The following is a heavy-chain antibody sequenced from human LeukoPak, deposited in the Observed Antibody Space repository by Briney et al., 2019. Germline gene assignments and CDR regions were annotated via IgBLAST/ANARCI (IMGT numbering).Heavy chain of an antibody. D-gene: IGHD1-26*01. J-gene: IGHJ3*02. CDR1: GFTFSSYA. CDR2: ISGSGGST. Sequence: GGSLRLSCAASGFTFSSYAMSWVRQAPGKGLEWVSAISGSGGSTYYADSVKGRFTISRDNSKNTLYLQMNSLRAEDTAVYYCAKDFPGGYYSEDAFDIWGRGTMVTVSS. V-gene: IGHV3-23*01. CDR3: AKDFPGGYYSEDAFDI.